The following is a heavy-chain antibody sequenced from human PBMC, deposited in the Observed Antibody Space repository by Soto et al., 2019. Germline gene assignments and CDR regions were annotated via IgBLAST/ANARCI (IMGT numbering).Heavy chain of an antibody. Sequence: PSDTQSLTSTVSGGSISNYYWSQIRQPPGRGLEWIGHIFYSGSTNYNPALKSRVTISVDTSKSQFSLKLSSVTAADTAVYYCAKDAGYNYGYFRWFDPWGQVTLVTVS. J-gene: IGHJ5*02. CDR1: GGSISNYY. CDR2: IFYSGST. CDR3: AKDAGYNYGYFRWFDP. V-gene: IGHV4-59*01. D-gene: IGHD5-18*01.